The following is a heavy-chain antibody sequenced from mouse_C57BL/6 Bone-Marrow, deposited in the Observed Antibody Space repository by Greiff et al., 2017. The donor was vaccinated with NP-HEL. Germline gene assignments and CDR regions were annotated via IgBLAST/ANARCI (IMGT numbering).Heavy chain of an antibody. V-gene: IGHV1-81*01. J-gene: IGHJ1*03. CDR2: IYPRSGNT. CDR3: ARSGYCGSSYIGVWYFDV. CDR1: GYTFTSYG. Sequence: QVQLQQSGAELARPGASVKLSCKASGYTFTSYGISWVKQSTGQGLEWIGEIYPRSGNTYYNEKFKGKATLTADKSSSTAYMELRSLTSEDSAVYFCARSGYCGSSYIGVWYFDVWGTGTTVTVSS. D-gene: IGHD1-1*01.